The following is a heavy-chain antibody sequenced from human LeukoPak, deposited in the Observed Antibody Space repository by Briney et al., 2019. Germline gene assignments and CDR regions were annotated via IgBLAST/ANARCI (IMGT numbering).Heavy chain of an antibody. V-gene: IGHV1-18*01. Sequence: ASVKVSFKASGYTFITYGINWVRQAPGQALEWMGWISPYDGSTNFAQNLQGRVTMTTDTITSTAFMELRSLRFEDTALYYCARDKAPRYTYGLGHWGQGTLVTVSS. D-gene: IGHD5-18*01. CDR3: ARDKAPRYTYGLGH. J-gene: IGHJ4*02. CDR1: GYTFITYG. CDR2: ISPYDGST.